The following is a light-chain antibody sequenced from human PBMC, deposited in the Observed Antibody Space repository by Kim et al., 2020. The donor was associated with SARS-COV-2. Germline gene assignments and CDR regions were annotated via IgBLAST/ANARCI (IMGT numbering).Light chain of an antibody. CDR3: QSYDSSLRVV. Sequence: QRVTSSGTGSTSNSGAGYEVHWYQQLPGTAPKLLIYGDTDRPAGVPDRFSGSKSGTSASLAITGLQAEDEADYYCQSYDSSLRVVFGGGTKVTVL. CDR1: TSNSGAGYE. CDR2: GDT. J-gene: IGLJ2*01. V-gene: IGLV1-40*01.